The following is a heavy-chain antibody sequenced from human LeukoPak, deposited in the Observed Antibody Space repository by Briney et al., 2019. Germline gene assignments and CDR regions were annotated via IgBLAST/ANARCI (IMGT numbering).Heavy chain of an antibody. J-gene: IGHJ3*02. CDR2: ISYDGSNK. D-gene: IGHD3-9*01. V-gene: IGHV3-30*18. CDR3: AKDRGRYYDIPTYAFDI. CDR1: GFTFSSHG. Sequence: GGSLRLSCAASGFTFSSHGMHWVRQAPGKGLEWVAVISYDGSNKYYADSVKGRFTISRDNSKNTLYLKMNSLRAEDTAVYYCAKDRGRYYDIPTYAFDIWGQGTMVTVSS.